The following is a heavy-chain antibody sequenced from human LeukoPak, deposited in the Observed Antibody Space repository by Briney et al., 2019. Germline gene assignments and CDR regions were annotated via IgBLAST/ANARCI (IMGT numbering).Heavy chain of an antibody. D-gene: IGHD1-26*01. CDR1: GFTFSSYA. V-gene: IGHV3-23*01. CDR3: ASYLTSIPSGMDV. Sequence: GGSLRLSCAASGFTFSSYAMSWVRQAPGKGLEWVSGITGSGGSANYADSVKGRFTISRDNAKNTLYLQMNSLRAEDTAVYYCASYLTSIPSGMDVWGQGTTVTVSS. J-gene: IGHJ6*02. CDR2: ITGSGGSA.